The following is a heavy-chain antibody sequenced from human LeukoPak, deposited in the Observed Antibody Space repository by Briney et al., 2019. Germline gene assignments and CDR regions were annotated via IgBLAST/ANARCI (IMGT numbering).Heavy chain of an antibody. CDR2: ISYDGSNK. D-gene: IGHD5-24*01. J-gene: IGHJ6*02. Sequence: PGGSLRLSCAASGFTLSSYAMHWVGQAPGKGLEWVAVISYDGSNKYYADSAKGRFTISRDNSKNTLYLQMNSLRAGDTAVYYCARAIRDGYNYYYYGMDVWGQATTVTVSS. V-gene: IGHV3-30-3*01. CDR3: ARAIRDGYNYYYYGMDV. CDR1: GFTLSSYA.